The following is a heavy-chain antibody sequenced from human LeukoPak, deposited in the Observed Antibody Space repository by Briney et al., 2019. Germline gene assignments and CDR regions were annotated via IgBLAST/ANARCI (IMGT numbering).Heavy chain of an antibody. CDR1: GHTLTELS. CDR2: FDPEDGET. Sequence: ASVKVSCKVSGHTLTELSLHWVRQTPGKGLEWMGGFDPEDGETIYAQKFQGRVTMTEDTYTGTAYMELSSLRSEDTAVYYCATWIQLTDAFHIWGQGTMVTVSS. D-gene: IGHD5-18*01. CDR3: ATWIQLTDAFHI. V-gene: IGHV1-24*01. J-gene: IGHJ3*02.